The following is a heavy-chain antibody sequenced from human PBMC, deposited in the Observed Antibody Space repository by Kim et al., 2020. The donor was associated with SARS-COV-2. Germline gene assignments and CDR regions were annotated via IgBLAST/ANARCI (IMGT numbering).Heavy chain of an antibody. D-gene: IGHD1-1*01. Sequence: GGSLRLSCAASGFTFSHYAMTWMSWVRQAPGKGLEWVSVISGVGTTTYSADSVKGRFTISRDNSKNTLYLQMNSLRVEDTAVYYCAKFSAGQSGGRGMDVWGHGTTVTVSS. J-gene: IGHJ6*02. CDR1: GFTFSHYA. CDR2: ISGVGTTT. V-gene: IGHV3-23*01. CDR3: AKFSAGQSGGRGMDV.